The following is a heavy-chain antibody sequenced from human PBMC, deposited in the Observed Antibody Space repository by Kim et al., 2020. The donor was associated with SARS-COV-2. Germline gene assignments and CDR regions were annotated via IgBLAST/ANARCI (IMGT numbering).Heavy chain of an antibody. D-gene: IGHD2-15*01. CDR1: GGTFSSYA. CDR2: IIPIFGTA. V-gene: IGHV1-69*13. J-gene: IGHJ6*02. CDR3: ARALESMDIVVVVAANPKYYYYGMDV. Sequence: SVKVSCKASGGTFSSYAISWVRQAPGQGLEWMGGIIPIFGTANYAQKFQGRVTITADESTSTAYMELSSLRSEDTAVYYCARALESMDIVVVVAANPKYYYYGMDVWGQGTTVTVSS.